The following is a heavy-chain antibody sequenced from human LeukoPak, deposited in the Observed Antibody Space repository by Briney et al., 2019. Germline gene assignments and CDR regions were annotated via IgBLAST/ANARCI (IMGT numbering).Heavy chain of an antibody. Sequence: GGSLRLSCAASGFTFSSYSMNWVRQAPGKGLEWVSSISSSSSYIYYADSVKGRFTISRDNAKNSLYLQMNSLRAEDTAVYYCARVWELRGWFDYWGQGTLVTVSS. CDR3: ARVWELRGWFDY. V-gene: IGHV3-21*01. D-gene: IGHD1-26*01. CDR2: ISSSSSYI. CDR1: GFTFSSYS. J-gene: IGHJ4*02.